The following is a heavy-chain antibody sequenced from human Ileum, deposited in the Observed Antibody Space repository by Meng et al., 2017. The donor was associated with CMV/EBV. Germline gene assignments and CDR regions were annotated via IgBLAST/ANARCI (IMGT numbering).Heavy chain of an antibody. CDR2: ISAYNDNT. J-gene: IGHJ6*02. CDR1: GYTFSTYG. D-gene: IGHD3-22*01. CDR3: ARGSGSSPRGMDV. Sequence: ASVKVSCKASGYTFSTYGVSWVRQAPGQGLEWMGWISAYNDNTNYAQKVQGRVTMTTDTFTSTAYMELRSLRFDDTAVYYCARGSGSSPRGMDVWGQGTTVTVSS. V-gene: IGHV1-18*01.